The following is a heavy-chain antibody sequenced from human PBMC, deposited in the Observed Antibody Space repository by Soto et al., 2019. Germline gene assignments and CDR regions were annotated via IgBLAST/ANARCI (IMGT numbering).Heavy chain of an antibody. CDR2: IRSKAYGGTT. CDR3: TICGNEWIQLWTRYYYYGMDV. V-gene: IGHV3-49*03. CDR1: GFTCGDYA. D-gene: IGHD5-18*01. J-gene: IGHJ6*02. Sequence: GGALRLSCTASGFTCGDYAMSWFRQAPGKGLEWVGFIRSKAYGGTTEYAASVKGRFTISRDDSKSIAYLQMNSLKTEDTAVYYFTICGNEWIQLWTRYYYYGMDVWGQGTTVTVSS.